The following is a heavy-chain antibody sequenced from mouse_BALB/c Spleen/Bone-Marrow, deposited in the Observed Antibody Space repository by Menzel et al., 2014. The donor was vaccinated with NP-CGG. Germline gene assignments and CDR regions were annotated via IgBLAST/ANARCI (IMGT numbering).Heavy chain of an antibody. Sequence: EVKVEEFGGGLVKPGGSLKLSCAASGFTFSSYAMSWVRQTPEKRLEWVASISSGGSTYYPDSVKGRFTISRDNARNILYLQMSSLRSEDTAMYYCARGYDGYYGFAYWGQGTLVTVSA. D-gene: IGHD2-3*01. CDR1: GFTFSSYA. V-gene: IGHV5-6-5*01. J-gene: IGHJ3*01. CDR3: ARGYDGYYGFAY. CDR2: ISSGGST.